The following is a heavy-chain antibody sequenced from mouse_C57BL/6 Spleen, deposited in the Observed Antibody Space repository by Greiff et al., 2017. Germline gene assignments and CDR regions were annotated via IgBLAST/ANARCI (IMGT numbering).Heavy chain of an antibody. CDR3: ARGNYDYFDD. Sequence: QVQLQQPGAELVMPGASVTLSCKASGYTFTSYWMHWVQQRPGQGLEWIGEIDPSDSYTNYNQKIKGKSTWTVDKSSSTADMQLSSLTSEDSAVYYCARGNYDYFDDWGQGTTLTVSS. CDR2: IDPSDSYT. V-gene: IGHV1-69*01. J-gene: IGHJ2*01. CDR1: GYTFTSYW. D-gene: IGHD2-1*01.